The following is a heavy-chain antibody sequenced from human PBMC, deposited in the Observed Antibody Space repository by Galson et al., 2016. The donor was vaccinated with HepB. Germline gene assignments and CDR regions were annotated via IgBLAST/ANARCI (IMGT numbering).Heavy chain of an antibody. CDR2: ISGDGVRT. V-gene: IGHV3-23*01. CDR1: GFTFDNYA. CDR3: AKDRMGGMRTEKHSLFDC. D-gene: IGHD1-1*01. J-gene: IGHJ4*02. Sequence: LRLSCAASGFTFDNYAMTWVRQVPGKGLEWVSVISGDGVRTQYADSVKGRFTISRDNSKKTLYLQMKSLRAEDTAVYYCAKDRMGGMRTEKHSLFDCWGQGTLVTVSS.